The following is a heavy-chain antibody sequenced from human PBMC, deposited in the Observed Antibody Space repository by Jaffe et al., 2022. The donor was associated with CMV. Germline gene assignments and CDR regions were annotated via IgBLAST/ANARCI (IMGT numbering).Heavy chain of an antibody. CDR2: IYWNDDK. CDR3: AHRSGGIAAAGTVSVYNWFDP. J-gene: IGHJ5*02. Sequence: QITLKESGPTLVKPTQTLTLTCTFSGFSLSTSGVGVGWIRQPPGKALEWLALIYWNDDKRYSPSLKSRLTITKDTSKNQVVLTMTNMDPVDTATYYCAHRSGGIAAAGTVSVYNWFDPWGQGTLVTVSS. V-gene: IGHV2-5*01. CDR1: GFSLSTSGVG. D-gene: IGHD6-13*01.